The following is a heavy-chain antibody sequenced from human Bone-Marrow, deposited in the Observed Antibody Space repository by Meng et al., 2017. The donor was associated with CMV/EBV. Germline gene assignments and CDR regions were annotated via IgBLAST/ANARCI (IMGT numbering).Heavy chain of an antibody. CDR1: GFTFSSYA. D-gene: IGHD1-26*01. Sequence: GESLKISCAASGFTFSSYAMSWVRQAPGKGLEWVSYISSSGGTIYYADSVKGRFTISRDNAKNSLYLQMNSLRAEDTAVYYCAGPLPSGSFWFDPWGQGTLVTVSS. J-gene: IGHJ5*02. CDR2: ISSSGGTI. V-gene: IGHV3-48*04. CDR3: AGPLPSGSFWFDP.